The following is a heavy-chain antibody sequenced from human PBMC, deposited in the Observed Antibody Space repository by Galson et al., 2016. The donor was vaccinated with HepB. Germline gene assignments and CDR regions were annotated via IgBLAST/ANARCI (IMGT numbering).Heavy chain of an antibody. CDR3: AKGFWNGWFDRFDL. V-gene: IGHV4-39*01. J-gene: IGHJ4*02. CDR2: VYYSGST. CDR1: GGSVSSGVDY. Sequence: ETLSLTCTASGGSVSSGVDYWGWIRQPPGKGLEWIGAVYYSGSTYHNPSLKSRITISIDTSNNQFSLSLRSVTAADTAVYYCAKGFWNGWFDRFDLWGQGTLVPVSS. D-gene: IGHD1-1*01.